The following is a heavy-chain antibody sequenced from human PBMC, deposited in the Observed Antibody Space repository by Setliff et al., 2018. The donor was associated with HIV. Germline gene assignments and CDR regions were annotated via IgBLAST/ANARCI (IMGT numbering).Heavy chain of an antibody. CDR3: ARLYLNTGGYWASTYRYLDL. CDR2: ISAGGNT. D-gene: IGHD2-8*02. Sequence: SETLSLTCTVSGVSITSTNFYWGWIRQPPGKGLEWIGSISAGGNTYYNTSLKSRVTMSIDTSNNQFSLKLSSVTAADTSVYHCARLYLNTGGYWASTYRYLDLWGRGTLVTVSS. J-gene: IGHJ2*01. V-gene: IGHV4-39*01. CDR1: GVSITSTNFY.